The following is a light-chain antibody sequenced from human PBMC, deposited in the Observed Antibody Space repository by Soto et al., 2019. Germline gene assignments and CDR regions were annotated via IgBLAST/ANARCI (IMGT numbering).Light chain of an antibody. CDR3: QQRRNFIT. J-gene: IGKJ5*01. CDR2: DAS. Sequence: EIVLTQSPATLSLSPGERATLSCRASQSVSSYLAWYQQKPGQAPRLLIYDASNRATGIPARFSGSGSGTDFNLTISSLEPEDFAVYYCQQRRNFITFGQGTRLEI. CDR1: QSVSSY. V-gene: IGKV3-11*01.